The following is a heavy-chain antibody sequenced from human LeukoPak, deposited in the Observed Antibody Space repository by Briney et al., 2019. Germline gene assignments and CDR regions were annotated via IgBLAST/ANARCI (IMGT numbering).Heavy chain of an antibody. CDR1: GDSVSSNSAA. J-gene: IGHJ5*02. D-gene: IGHD6-19*01. CDR2: TYCRSKGYI. CDR3: ARDRGSGWSDGNWFDP. V-gene: IGHV6-1*01. Sequence: SQTLSLTCAISGDSVSSNSAAWHWLRQSPSRGLVGLGSTYCRSKGYIDYSVSGKGQLPTKPETSKNQFSLQLTAVTPEDTAVYYCARDRGSGWSDGNWFDPWGQGSLVTVSS.